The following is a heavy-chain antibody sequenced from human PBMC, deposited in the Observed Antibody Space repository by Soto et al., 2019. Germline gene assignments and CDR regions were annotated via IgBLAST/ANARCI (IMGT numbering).Heavy chain of an antibody. CDR1: GFSLSDHY. CDR3: ARGRTADVTWDFEN. CDR2: LRNKANGDRT. D-gene: IGHD2-2*01. V-gene: IGHV3-72*01. J-gene: IGHJ4*01. Sequence: PXVSLRLSCEVCGFSLSDHYMDWARQAPGKGLEWVGRLRNKANGDRTEYAASVRGRFTVSRDDSKSSLYLQMDNLKTEDTAVYFCARGRTADVTWDFENWGHGTLVTVSS.